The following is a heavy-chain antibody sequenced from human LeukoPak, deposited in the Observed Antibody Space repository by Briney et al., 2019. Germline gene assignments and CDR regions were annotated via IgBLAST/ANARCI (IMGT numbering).Heavy chain of an antibody. V-gene: IGHV3-21*01. CDR1: GFTFSSYS. J-gene: IGHJ4*02. CDR2: ISSSSSYI. CDR3: ARDRGIGSSSWYPLDY. Sequence: GGSLRLSCAASGFTFSSYSMNWVRQAPGKGLEWVSSISSSSSYIYYADSVKGRFTISRDNAKNSLYLQMNSLRAEDTAMYYCARDRGIGSSSWYPLDYWGQGTLVTVSS. D-gene: IGHD6-13*01.